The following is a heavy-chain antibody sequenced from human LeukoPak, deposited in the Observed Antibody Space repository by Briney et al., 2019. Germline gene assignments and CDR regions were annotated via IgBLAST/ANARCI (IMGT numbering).Heavy chain of an antibody. CDR1: GGSISSYY. D-gene: IGHD3-3*01. V-gene: IGHV4-4*07. J-gene: IGHJ5*02. Sequence: SETLSLTCTVSGGSISSYYWSWIRQPAGKGLEWIGRIYTIGSTNYNPSLKSRVTMSVDTSKNQFSLKLSSVTAADTAVYYCAREGVYDFWSGYSSWFDPWGQGTLVTVSS. CDR2: IYTIGST. CDR3: AREGVYDFWSGYSSWFDP.